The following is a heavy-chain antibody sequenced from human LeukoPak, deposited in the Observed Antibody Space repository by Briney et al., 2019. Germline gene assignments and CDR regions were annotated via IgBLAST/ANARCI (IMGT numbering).Heavy chain of an antibody. V-gene: IGHV1-69*04. D-gene: IGHD3-9*01. CDR1: GGTFSSYA. Sequence: ASVKVSRKASGGTFSSYAISWVRQAPGQGLEWMGRIIPILGIANYAQKFQGRVTITADKSTSTAYMELSSLRSEDTAVYYCARDWRIYDILTGYLSGGQGTLVTVFS. CDR3: ARDWRIYDILTGYLS. J-gene: IGHJ4*02. CDR2: IIPILGIA.